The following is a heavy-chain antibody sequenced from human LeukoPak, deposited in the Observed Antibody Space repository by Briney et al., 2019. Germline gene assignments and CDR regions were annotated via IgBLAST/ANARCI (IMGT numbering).Heavy chain of an antibody. Sequence: GASVKVSCKASGYTFTGYYMHWVRQAPGQGLEWMGIVNPSGGSTSYAQKFQGRVTMTRDTSTSTVYMELSSLRSEDTAVYYCARDRPDPYGGNGDDAFDIWGQGTMVTVSS. J-gene: IGHJ3*02. V-gene: IGHV1-46*01. CDR1: GYTFTGYY. CDR3: ARDRPDPYGGNGDDAFDI. CDR2: VNPSGGST. D-gene: IGHD4-23*01.